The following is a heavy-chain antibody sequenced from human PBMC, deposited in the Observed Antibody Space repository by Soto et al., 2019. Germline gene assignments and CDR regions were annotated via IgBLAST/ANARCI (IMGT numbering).Heavy chain of an antibody. CDR3: AKDYPPHSYSIGWSPYYYYGMDV. V-gene: IGHV3-23*01. D-gene: IGHD6-19*01. CDR2: ISGSGGST. Sequence: EVQLLESGGGLVQPGGSLRLSCAASGFTFSSYAMSWVRQAPGKGLEWVSAISGSGGSTYYADSVKGRFTISRDNSKNTLYLQMNSLRAEDTAVYYCAKDYPPHSYSIGWSPYYYYGMDVWGQGTTVTVSS. J-gene: IGHJ6*02. CDR1: GFTFSSYA.